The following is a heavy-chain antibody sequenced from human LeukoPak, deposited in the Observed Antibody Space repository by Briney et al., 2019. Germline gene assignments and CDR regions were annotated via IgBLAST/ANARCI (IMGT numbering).Heavy chain of an antibody. CDR2: ICTSGST. J-gene: IGHJ5*02. D-gene: IGHD3-10*01. V-gene: IGHV4-61*02. CDR1: GGSISSGSHY. Sequence: SETLSLTCTVSGGSISSGSHYWSWIRQPAGKGLEWIGRICTSGSTNYNPSLKSRVTISVDTSKNQFSLKLSSVTAADTAVYYCARESHYYGSTGRFDPWGQGTLVTVSS. CDR3: ARESHYYGSTGRFDP.